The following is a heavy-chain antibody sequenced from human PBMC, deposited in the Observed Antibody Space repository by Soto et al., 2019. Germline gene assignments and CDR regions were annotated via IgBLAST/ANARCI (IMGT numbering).Heavy chain of an antibody. CDR3: TRPNRYYYYMDV. Sequence: EVQLVESGGGLVQPGGSLKLSCAASGFTFSVSAMHWVRQASGKGLEWVGRIRSKANSYATAYAASVKGRFTISRDDSKNTAYLQMNSLKTEDTAVYYCTRPNRYYYYMDVWGKGTTVTVSS. J-gene: IGHJ6*03. V-gene: IGHV3-73*01. CDR2: IRSKANSYAT. CDR1: GFTFSVSA.